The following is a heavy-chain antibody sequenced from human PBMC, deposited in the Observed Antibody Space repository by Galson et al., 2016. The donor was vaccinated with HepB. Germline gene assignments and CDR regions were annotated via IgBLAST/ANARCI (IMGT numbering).Heavy chain of an antibody. J-gene: IGHJ3*01. Sequence: SLRLSCAVPGFSFSDYAMHWVRQAPGKGLECVAVISYDGRDKYYADSVRGRFTISRDNSKNTLDLQMNSLRPEDTALYYCAKDREWLRYTADGIDVWGQGTTVTVSS. CDR1: GFSFSDYA. D-gene: IGHD5-12*01. CDR2: ISYDGRDK. V-gene: IGHV3-30*18. CDR3: AKDREWLRYTADGIDV.